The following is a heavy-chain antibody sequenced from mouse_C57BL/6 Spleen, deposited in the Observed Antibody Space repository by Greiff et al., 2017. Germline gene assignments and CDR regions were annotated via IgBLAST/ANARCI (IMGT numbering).Heavy chain of an antibody. CDR1: GFTFSDYG. J-gene: IGHJ4*01. D-gene: IGHD2-5*01. CDR3: ARPGLYSNYNYAMDY. CDR2: ISSGSSTI. V-gene: IGHV5-17*01. Sequence: EVKVVESGGGLVKPGGSLKLSCAASGFTFSDYGMHWVRQAPEKGLEWVAYISSGSSTIYYADTVKGRFTISRDNAKNTLFLQMTSLRSEDTAMYYCARPGLYSNYNYAMDYWGQGTSVTVSS.